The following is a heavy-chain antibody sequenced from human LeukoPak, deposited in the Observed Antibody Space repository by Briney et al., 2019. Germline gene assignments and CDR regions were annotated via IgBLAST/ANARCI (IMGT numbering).Heavy chain of an antibody. D-gene: IGHD4-23*01. CDR2: MNQDGREK. CDR1: GFTFSTYW. J-gene: IGHJ4*02. Sequence: GGSLRLSCAASGFTFSTYWMSWVRQAPGKGLEWVANMNQDGREKYYVDSVKGRFTISRDNAKNSLYLQMKSLRAEDTAVYYCARGHGNLDYWGQGTLVTVSS. V-gene: IGHV3-7*01. CDR3: ARGHGNLDY.